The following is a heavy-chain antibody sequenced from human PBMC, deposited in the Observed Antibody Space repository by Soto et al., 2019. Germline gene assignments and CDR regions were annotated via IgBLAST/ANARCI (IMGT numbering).Heavy chain of an antibody. D-gene: IGHD6-19*01. CDR2: SYYNGVT. CDR1: GGSISSDS. CDR3: ARRSRSSSGWYFLDY. J-gene: IGHJ4*02. V-gene: IGHV4-59*01. Sequence: QVQLQESGPGLVKPSETLSLSSTVSGGSISSDSWSWIRQSPGKALEWIGYSYYNGVTKYNPSLKSRVTISVDTCQNQFSLRLTSVTAADTAVYYCARRSRSSSGWYFLDYWGQGTLVTVSS.